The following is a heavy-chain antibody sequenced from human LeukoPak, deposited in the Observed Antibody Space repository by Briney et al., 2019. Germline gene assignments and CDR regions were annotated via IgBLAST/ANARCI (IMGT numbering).Heavy chain of an antibody. V-gene: IGHV3-33*06. Sequence: GGSLRLSCAASGFTFSSYGMHWVRQAPGKGLEWVAVIWYDGSNKYYADSVKGRFTISRDNSKNTLYLQMNSLRAEDTAVYYCAKDRGSYWDGGNDYWGQGTLVTVSS. J-gene: IGHJ4*02. CDR3: AKDRGSYWDGGNDY. CDR1: GFTFSSYG. CDR2: IWYDGSNK. D-gene: IGHD1-26*01.